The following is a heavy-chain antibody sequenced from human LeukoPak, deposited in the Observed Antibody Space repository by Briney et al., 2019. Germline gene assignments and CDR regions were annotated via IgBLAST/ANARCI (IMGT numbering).Heavy chain of an antibody. Sequence: SETLSLTCAVYGGSFSGYYWNWIRQPPGKGLEWIGEINHSGSTNYNPSLKSRVTISVDTSKNQFSLKLSSVTAADTAVYYCARVQWLAIFDYWGQGTLVTVSS. D-gene: IGHD6-19*01. V-gene: IGHV4-34*01. J-gene: IGHJ4*02. CDR3: ARVQWLAIFDY. CDR2: INHSGST. CDR1: GGSFSGYY.